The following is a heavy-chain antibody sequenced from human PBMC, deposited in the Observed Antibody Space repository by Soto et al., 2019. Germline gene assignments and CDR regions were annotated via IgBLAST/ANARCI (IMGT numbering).Heavy chain of an antibody. V-gene: IGHV4-31*03. CDR2: IYYSGFT. CDR1: GGSITSGGYY. Sequence: SETLSLTCTVSGGSITSGGYYWSWIRQHPGKGLEWIGYIYYSGFTYYNPSLKSRVTISVDTSKNQFSLKLSSVTASDTAVYYCARAVFPAPAPFAYWGQGTLVTVSS. D-gene: IGHD2-15*01. CDR3: ARAVFPAPAPFAY. J-gene: IGHJ4*02.